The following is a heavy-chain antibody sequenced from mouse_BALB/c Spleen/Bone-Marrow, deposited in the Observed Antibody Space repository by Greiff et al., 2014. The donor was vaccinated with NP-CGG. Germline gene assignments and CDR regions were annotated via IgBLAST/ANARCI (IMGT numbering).Heavy chain of an antibody. V-gene: IGHV1-9*01. Sequence: QVQLQQSGAELMKPGASVKISCKATGYTFSSYWIEWIKQRPGRGLEWIGEILPGSGRANYNENFKGKATFTADTSSNTAYMQLSTLTYEDAAVYYCAKEVCGNYEEWGQGTSVTVSS. J-gene: IGHJ4*01. D-gene: IGHD2-1*01. CDR1: GYTFSSYW. CDR2: ILPGSGRA. CDR3: AKEVCGNYEE.